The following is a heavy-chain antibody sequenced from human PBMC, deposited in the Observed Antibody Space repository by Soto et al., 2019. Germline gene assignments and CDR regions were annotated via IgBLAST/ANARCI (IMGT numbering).Heavy chain of an antibody. Sequence: SLKISCKGVGYNFGSAWIGWVRQMPGKGLEWMGIIKPGTSDIRYSPSCRGHVTISADEAVSTAYLQWSSLKASDTAMYYCARQLSHICDSWGQGTLVTVSS. J-gene: IGHJ4*02. CDR1: GYNFGSAW. CDR3: ARQLSHICDS. V-gene: IGHV5-51*01. D-gene: IGHD3-3*02. CDR2: IKPGTSDI.